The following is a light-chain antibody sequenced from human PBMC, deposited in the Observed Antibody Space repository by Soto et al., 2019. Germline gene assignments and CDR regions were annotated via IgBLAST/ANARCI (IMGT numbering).Light chain of an antibody. Sequence: QSVLTQPPSASGSPGQSVTFSCTGTSSEIGDYNYVSWYQQHPGKAPKLMIYEVTKRPSGVPDRFSGSKSGNTASLTVSRLQADAEADYYCSSYAGNNNYVFGTGTKVTVL. CDR3: SSYAGNNNYV. J-gene: IGLJ1*01. CDR2: EVT. CDR1: SSEIGDYNY. V-gene: IGLV2-8*01.